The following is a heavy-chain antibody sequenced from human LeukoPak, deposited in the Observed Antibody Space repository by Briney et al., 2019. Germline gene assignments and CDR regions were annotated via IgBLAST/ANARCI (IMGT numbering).Heavy chain of an antibody. CDR3: ARGNIQLWFKPRIYVDY. Sequence: SETLSLTCTVSGGSISSGSYYWSWIRQPAGKGLEWIGRIYTSGSTNYNPSLKSRVTISVDTSKNQFSLKLSSVTAADTAVYYCARGNIQLWFKPRIYVDYWGQGTLVTVSS. V-gene: IGHV4-61*02. CDR1: GGSISSGSYY. CDR2: IYTSGST. J-gene: IGHJ4*02. D-gene: IGHD5-18*01.